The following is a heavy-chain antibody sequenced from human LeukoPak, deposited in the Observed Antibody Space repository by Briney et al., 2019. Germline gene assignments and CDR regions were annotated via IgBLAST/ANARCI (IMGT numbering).Heavy chain of an antibody. D-gene: IGHD5-18*01. J-gene: IGHJ4*02. CDR2: INTDGSTI. CDR3: VRIRLTTDMVIGDY. CDR1: GFTFIDSW. Sequence: GGSLRVSCAASGFTFIDSWMHWARQPPGKGLVWVSRINTDGSTINYADSVRGRFTISRDNANSMLYLQMNSLRVEDTAVYYCVRIRLTTDMVIGDYWGQGTLVTVSS. V-gene: IGHV3-74*01.